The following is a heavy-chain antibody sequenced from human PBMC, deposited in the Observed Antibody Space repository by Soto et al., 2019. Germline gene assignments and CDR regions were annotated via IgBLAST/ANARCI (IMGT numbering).Heavy chain of an antibody. CDR1: GGSINSGDYY. J-gene: IGHJ5*02. D-gene: IGHD4-17*01. V-gene: IGHV4-30-4*01. CDR3: ARAKGLVTVTTSWFDP. CDR2: IYYRGST. Sequence: QVQLQESGPGLVKPSQTLSLTCTVSGGSINSGDYYWSWIRQPPGKGLEWIGYIYYRGSTYYNPSLKRRVSRSADTSKNQFSLKLSSVTAADTAVYYCARAKGLVTVTTSWFDPWGQGTLVTVSS.